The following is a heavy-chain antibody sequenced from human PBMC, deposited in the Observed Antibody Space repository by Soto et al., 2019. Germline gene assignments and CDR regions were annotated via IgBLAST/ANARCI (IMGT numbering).Heavy chain of an antibody. V-gene: IGHV4-30-4*02. Sequence: PSDTLSLTCTVSGGSISSGDHYWSWIRQPPWKGLEWIGYIYYTGSTYYNPSLKSRVTIAVDTSKNQFSLKLSSVTAADTAVYYCARDGSAAAGTYSYYGMDVWGQGTTVSVSS. J-gene: IGHJ6*02. D-gene: IGHD6-13*01. CDR1: GGSISSGDHY. CDR2: IYYTGST. CDR3: ARDGSAAAGTYSYYGMDV.